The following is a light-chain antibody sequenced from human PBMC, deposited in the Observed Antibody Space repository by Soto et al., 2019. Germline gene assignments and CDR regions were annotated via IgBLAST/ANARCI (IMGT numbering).Light chain of an antibody. J-gene: IGKJ1*01. V-gene: IGKV3-20*01. CDR2: GAS. CDR3: LQDINYTWT. Sequence: EIVSTQSPGTLSLSPGERATLSCRASQSVSSSYLAWYQQKPGQAPRLLIYGASSRATGIPDRFSVSGSGTDCTLAISSLKTEDSATYYCLQDINYTWTFCQGTKVDIK. CDR1: QSVSSSY.